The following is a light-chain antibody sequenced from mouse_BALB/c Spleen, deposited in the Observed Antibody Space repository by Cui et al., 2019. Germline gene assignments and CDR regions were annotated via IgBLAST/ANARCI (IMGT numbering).Light chain of an antibody. Sequence: DILLTQSPAILSVSPGERVSFSCRASQNIGTSIHWYQQRTNGSPRLLIKYASESISGIPSRFSGSGSGTEFTLSINSVESEDIADYYCQQSNSWPFTFGSGTKLEIK. J-gene: IGKJ4*01. CDR1: QNIGTS. CDR3: QQSNSWPFT. V-gene: IGKV5-48*01. CDR2: YAS.